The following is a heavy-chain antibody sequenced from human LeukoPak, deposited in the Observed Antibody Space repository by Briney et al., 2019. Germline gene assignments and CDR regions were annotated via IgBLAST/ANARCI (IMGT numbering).Heavy chain of an antibody. V-gene: IGHV1-18*04. Sequence: ASVKVSCKASGYTFTSYGISWVRQAPGQGLEWMGWISAYNGNTNYAQKLQGRVTMTTDTSTSTAYMELRSLRSDGTAVYYCARDGLYYDILTGYYSPFDYWGQGTLVTVSS. CDR1: GYTFTSYG. CDR2: ISAYNGNT. D-gene: IGHD3-9*01. CDR3: ARDGLYYDILTGYYSPFDY. J-gene: IGHJ4*02.